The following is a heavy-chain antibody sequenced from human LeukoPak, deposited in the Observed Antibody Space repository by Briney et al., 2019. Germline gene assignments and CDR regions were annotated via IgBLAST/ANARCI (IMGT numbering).Heavy chain of an antibody. D-gene: IGHD4-11*01. Sequence: SQTLSLTCTVSGGSISSGGYYWSWIRQPPGKGLEWIGYIYHSGSTYYNPSLKSRVTISVDRSKNQFSLKLSSVTAADTAVYYCARSISKDRFDPWGQGTLVPVSS. CDR3: ARSISKDRFDP. J-gene: IGHJ5*02. CDR2: IYHSGST. CDR1: GGSISSGGYY. V-gene: IGHV4-30-2*01.